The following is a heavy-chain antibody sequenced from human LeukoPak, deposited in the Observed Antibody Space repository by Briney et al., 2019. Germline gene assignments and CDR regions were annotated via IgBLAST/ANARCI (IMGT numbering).Heavy chain of an antibody. V-gene: IGHV5-51*03. D-gene: IGHD5-24*01. CDR3: ARSEMSTFFDF. CDR2: IYPGDSDT. Sequence: PGESLKISCQGSGYRFIGYWIGWVRQVPGKGLEWLGIIYPGDSDTKYRPSLQGQVTISADKSINTAYLQWSGLKASDTAIYYCARSEMSTFFDFWGQGTLVTVSS. CDR1: GYRFIGYW. J-gene: IGHJ5*01.